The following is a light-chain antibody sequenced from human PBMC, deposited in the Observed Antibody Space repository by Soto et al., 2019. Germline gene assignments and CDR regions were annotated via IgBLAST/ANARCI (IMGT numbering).Light chain of an antibody. J-gene: IGKJ2*01. Sequence: IQLTQSPSSLSASVGDRVTVTCRASQGISSYLACYQQQPGKAPKLLIYAASTLQRGVSSRFSGSGSWTDFTLTISSLQPEDFATYYCQQLDSYPPTFGQGTKLEIK. V-gene: IGKV1-9*01. CDR3: QQLDSYPPT. CDR2: AAS. CDR1: QGISSY.